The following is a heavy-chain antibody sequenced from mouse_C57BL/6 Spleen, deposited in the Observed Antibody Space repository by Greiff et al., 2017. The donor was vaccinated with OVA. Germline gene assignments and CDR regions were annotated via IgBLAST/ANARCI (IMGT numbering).Heavy chain of an antibody. CDR3: ARGGGIYYYGSSYVDAMDY. D-gene: IGHD1-1*01. J-gene: IGHJ4*01. CDR1: GYAFSSSW. CDR2: IYPGDGDT. Sequence: VQLQQSGPELVKPGASVKISCKASGYAFSSSWMNWVKQRPGKGLEWIGRIYPGDGDTNYNGKFTGKATLTADKSSSTAYMQLSSLTSEDSAVYFCARGGGIYYYGSSYVDAMDYWGQGTSVTVSS. V-gene: IGHV1-82*01.